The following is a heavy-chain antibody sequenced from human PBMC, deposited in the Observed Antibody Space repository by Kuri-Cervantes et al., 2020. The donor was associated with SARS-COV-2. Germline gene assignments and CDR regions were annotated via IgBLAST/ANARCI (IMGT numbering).Heavy chain of an antibody. J-gene: IGHJ4*02. V-gene: IGHV1-3*01. D-gene: IGHD3-3*01. CDR2: INAGSGNT. CDR1: GYTFTSYA. Sequence: ASVKVSCKASGYTFTSYAMHWVRQAPGQRLEWMGWINAGSGNTKYSQKFQGRVTITRDTSASTAYMELSSLRSEDTAVYYCARGAKITIFGRMRGFDYWGQGTLVTVSS. CDR3: ARGAKITIFGRMRGFDY.